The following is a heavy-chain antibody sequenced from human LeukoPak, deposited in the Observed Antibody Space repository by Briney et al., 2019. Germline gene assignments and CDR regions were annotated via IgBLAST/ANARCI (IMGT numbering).Heavy chain of an antibody. V-gene: IGHV3-74*01. J-gene: IGHJ5*01. D-gene: IGHD3-9*01. CDR3: VRDWDHFDFDS. CDR1: GFTFSNYW. CDR2: IKGDGSHT. Sequence: GGSLRLSCAASGFTFSNYWMHWVRQAPGKGLVWVSRIKGDGSHTIYADSVKGRFTISRDNAKNTLYLQMKSLRAEDTAVYYCVRDWDHFDFDSWGQGTLITVSS.